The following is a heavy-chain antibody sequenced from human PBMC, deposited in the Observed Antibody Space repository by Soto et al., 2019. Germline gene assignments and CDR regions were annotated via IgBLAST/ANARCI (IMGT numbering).Heavy chain of an antibody. CDR2: INRSGST. Sequence: PGKGLEWIGEINRSGSTNYNPSLKSRVPISVDTSKNQFSLKLSSVTAADTAVYYCARSYYDILTGYHSYYYGMDVWGQGTTVTVSS. D-gene: IGHD3-9*01. V-gene: IGHV4-34*01. CDR3: ARSYYDILTGYHSYYYGMDV. J-gene: IGHJ6*02.